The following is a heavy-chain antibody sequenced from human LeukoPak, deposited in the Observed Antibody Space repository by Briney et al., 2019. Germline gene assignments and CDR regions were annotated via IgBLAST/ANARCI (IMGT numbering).Heavy chain of an antibody. V-gene: IGHV3-30-3*01. CDR3: ARAYYDSSGYYYWPAY. CDR2: ISYDGSNK. CDR1: GFTFSSYA. D-gene: IGHD3-22*01. J-gene: IGHJ4*02. Sequence: PGGSLTLSCAASGFTFSSYAMHWVRQAPGKGLEWVAVISYDGSNKYYADSVKGRFTISRDNSKNTLYLQMNSLRAEDTAVYYCARAYYDSSGYYYWPAYWGQGTLVTVSS.